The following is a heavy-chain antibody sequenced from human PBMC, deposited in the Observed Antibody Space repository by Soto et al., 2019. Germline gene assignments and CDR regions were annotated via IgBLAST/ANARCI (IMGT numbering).Heavy chain of an antibody. J-gene: IGHJ4*02. CDR1: GGSISSSSYY. D-gene: IGHD3-22*01. Sequence: SETLSLTCTVSGGSISSSSYYWGWIRQPPGKGLEWIGSIYYSGSTYYNPSLKSRVTISVDTSKNQFSLKLSSVTAADTAVYYCAMTHGYYYDSSGYYFDYWGQGTLVTVSS. V-gene: IGHV4-39*01. CDR3: AMTHGYYYDSSGYYFDY. CDR2: IYYSGST.